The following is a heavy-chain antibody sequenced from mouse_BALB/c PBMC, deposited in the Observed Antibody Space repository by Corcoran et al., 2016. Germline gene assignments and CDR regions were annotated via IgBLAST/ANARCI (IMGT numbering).Heavy chain of an antibody. Sequence: QIQLVQSGPELKKPGETVKISCKASGYTFTNYGMNWVKQAPGKGLKWMGWINTYTGEPTYADDFKGRFAFSLETSASIAYLQINNLKNEDMATYFCAREPYAMDYWGQGTSVTVSS. CDR1: GYTFTNYG. V-gene: IGHV9-1*02. CDR3: AREPYAMDY. CDR2: INTYTGEP. J-gene: IGHJ4*01.